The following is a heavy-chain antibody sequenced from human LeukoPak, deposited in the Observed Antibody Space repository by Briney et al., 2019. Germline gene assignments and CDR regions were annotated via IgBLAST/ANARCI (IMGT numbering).Heavy chain of an antibody. D-gene: IGHD4-11*01. V-gene: IGHV4-59*01. CDR3: ARAFTDDFDY. J-gene: IGHJ4*02. CDR2: IYYSGST. CDR1: GGSISSYY. Sequence: SETLSLTCTVSGGSISSYYWSWIRQPPGKGLEWIGYIYYSGSTNYNPSLKSRVTISVDTSKNQFSLKLSSVTAADTAVYYCARAFTDDFDYWGQGTLVTVSS.